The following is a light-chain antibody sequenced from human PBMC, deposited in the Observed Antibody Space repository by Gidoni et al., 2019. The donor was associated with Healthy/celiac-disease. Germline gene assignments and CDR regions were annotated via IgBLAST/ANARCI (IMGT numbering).Light chain of an antibody. CDR1: QSVSSY. CDR3: QQRSNWPLT. V-gene: IGKV3-11*01. CDR2: DAS. J-gene: IGKJ4*01. Sequence: ENVLTHAPATLSSSPGDRATPSCRASQSVSSYLAWYRQKPGQPTRLLIYDASNRATGIPDRLSGTGSGTDFTLTINSLEAEDSAVYYCQQRSNWPLTFGGGTKVEIK.